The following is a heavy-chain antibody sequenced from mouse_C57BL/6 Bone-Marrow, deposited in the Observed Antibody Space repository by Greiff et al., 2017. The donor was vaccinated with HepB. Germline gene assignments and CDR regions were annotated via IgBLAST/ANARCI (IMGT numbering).Heavy chain of an antibody. V-gene: IGHV5-16*01. CDR2: INYDGSST. CDR3: ARDLDYFDY. Sequence: EVKVVESEGGLVQPGSSMKLSCTASGFTFSDYYMAWVRQVPEKGLEWVANINYDGSSTYYLDSLKSRFIISRDNAKNILYLQISSLKTEDTATYYCARDLDYFDYWVQGTTPTVSS. CDR1: GFTFSDYY. J-gene: IGHJ2*01.